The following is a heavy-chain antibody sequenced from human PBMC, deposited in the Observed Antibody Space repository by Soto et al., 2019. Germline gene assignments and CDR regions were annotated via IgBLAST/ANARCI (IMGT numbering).Heavy chain of an antibody. J-gene: IGHJ6*04. V-gene: IGHV6-1*01. Sequence: SQTLSLTCAISGDSVSSNSAAWNWIRQSPSRGLEWLGRTYYRSKWYNDYAVSVKSRITINPDTSKNQFSLQLNSVTPEDTAVYYYAIALTHYDSSRYYRLGNYYYYGMDVPGKERTVTVSS. D-gene: IGHD3-22*01. CDR1: GDSVSSNSAA. CDR2: TYYRSKWYN. CDR3: AIALTHYDSSRYYRLGNYYYYGMDV.